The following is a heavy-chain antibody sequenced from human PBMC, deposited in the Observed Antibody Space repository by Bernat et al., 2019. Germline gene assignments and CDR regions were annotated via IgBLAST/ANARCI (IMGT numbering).Heavy chain of an antibody. J-gene: IGHJ6*02. V-gene: IGHV5-10-1*03. CDR2: IDPSDSYT. CDR1: GYSFTSYW. Sequence: EVQLVQSGAEVKKPGESLRISCKGSGYSFTSYWISWVRQMPGKGLEWMGRIDPSDSYTNYRPSFQGHVTIAADKSISTAYLQWSSLKASDTAMYYCASALDSSGWYGDYYYYGMDVWGQGTTVTVSS. D-gene: IGHD6-19*01. CDR3: ASALDSSGWYGDYYYYGMDV.